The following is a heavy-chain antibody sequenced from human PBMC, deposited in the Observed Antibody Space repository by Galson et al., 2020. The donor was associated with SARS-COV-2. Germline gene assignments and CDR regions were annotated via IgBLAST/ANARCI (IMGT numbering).Heavy chain of an antibody. V-gene: IGHV3-30*03. CDR1: GFTFSNYV. J-gene: IGHJ6*02. CDR3: AREYIPGSRSAAGPGHNYGMDV. CDR2: ISYDGSKK. Sequence: GGSLRLSCAASGFTFSNYVMHWVRQAPGKGLEWVAVISYDGSKKYYADSVKGRFTFSRDNSKNTAQLQMNSLRPEDTALYWCAREYIPGSRSAAGPGHNYGMDVWGQGTTVTVS. D-gene: IGHD6-13*01.